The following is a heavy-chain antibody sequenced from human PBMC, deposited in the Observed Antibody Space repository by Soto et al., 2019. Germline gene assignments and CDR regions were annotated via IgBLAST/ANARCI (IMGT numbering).Heavy chain of an antibody. CDR1: GFTFSSYA. D-gene: IGHD4-17*01. CDR3: AKHPFTVTKIYYYYMDV. Sequence: GGSLRLSRAASGFTFSSYAMSWVRQAPGKGLEWVSAISGSGGSTYYADSVKGRFTISRDNSKNTLYLQMNSLRAEDTAVYYCAKHPFTVTKIYYYYMDVWGKGTTVTVSS. V-gene: IGHV3-23*01. CDR2: ISGSGGST. J-gene: IGHJ6*03.